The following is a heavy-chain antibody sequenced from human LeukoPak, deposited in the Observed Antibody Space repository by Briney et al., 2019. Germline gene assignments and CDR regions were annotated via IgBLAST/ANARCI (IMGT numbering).Heavy chain of an antibody. CDR3: AGGHSAQGIAVAGALGY. V-gene: IGHV4-34*01. D-gene: IGHD6-19*01. CDR1: GGSFSGYY. Sequence: PSETLSLTCAVYGGSFSGYYWSWIRQPPGKGLEWIGEINHSGSTNYNPSLKSRVTISVDTSKNQFSLKLSSVTAADTAVYYCAGGHSAQGIAVAGALGYWGQGTLVTVSS. CDR2: INHSGST. J-gene: IGHJ4*02.